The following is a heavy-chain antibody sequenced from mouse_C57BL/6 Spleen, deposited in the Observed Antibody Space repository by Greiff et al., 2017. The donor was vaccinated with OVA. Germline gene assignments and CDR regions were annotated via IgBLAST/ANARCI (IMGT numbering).Heavy chain of an antibody. V-gene: IGHV1-9*01. D-gene: IGHD1-1*01. CDR2: ILPGSGST. CDR3: ANIYYYGSSLYYYAMDY. Sequence: QVQLQQSGAELMKPGASVKLSCKATGYTFTGYWIEWVKQRPGHGLEWIGEILPGSGSTNYNEKFKGKATFTADTSSNTAYMQLSSLTTEDSAIYYCANIYYYGSSLYYYAMDYWGQGTSVTVSS. J-gene: IGHJ4*01. CDR1: GYTFTGYW.